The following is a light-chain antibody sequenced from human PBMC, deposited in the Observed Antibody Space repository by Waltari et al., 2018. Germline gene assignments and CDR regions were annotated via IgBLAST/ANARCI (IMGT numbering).Light chain of an antibody. CDR2: GST. CDR3: QSYDRSLSASV. V-gene: IGLV1-40*01. CDR1: SSNIGTYD. J-gene: IGLJ2*01. Sequence: QSVLAQPPSVSGATGQRVTISCTGSSSNIGTYDVHWYQQLPGTAPKLLIYGSTNRPSGVPDRFSGSKSGTSASLAIAGLQAEDEADYYCQSYDRSLSASVFGGGTKLTVL.